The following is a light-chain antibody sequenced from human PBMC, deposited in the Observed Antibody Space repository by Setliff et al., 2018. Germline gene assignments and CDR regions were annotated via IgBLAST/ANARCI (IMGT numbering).Light chain of an antibody. V-gene: IGLV2-11*01. Sequence: QSVLTQPRSVSGSPGQSVTISRTGTSSDVGGYNYVSWYQQHPGKAPKLMIYDVSKRPSGVPDRFSGSKSGNTASLTISGLQAEDETDYYCSSYTSSSASYVFGTGTKVTVL. J-gene: IGLJ1*01. CDR1: SSDVGGYNY. CDR2: DVS. CDR3: SSYTSSSASYV.